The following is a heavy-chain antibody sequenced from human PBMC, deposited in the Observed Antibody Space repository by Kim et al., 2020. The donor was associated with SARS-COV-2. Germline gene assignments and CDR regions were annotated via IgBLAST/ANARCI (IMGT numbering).Heavy chain of an antibody. D-gene: IGHD3-22*01. CDR3: ARGTGGITMIVVVKPYYYYGMDV. J-gene: IGHJ6*02. CDR2: INHSGST. V-gene: IGHV4-34*01. CDR1: GGSFSGYY. Sequence: SETLSLTCAVYGGSFSGYYWSWIHQPPGKGLEWIGEINHSGSTNYNPSLKSRVTISVDTSKNQFSLKLSSVTAADTAVYYCARGTGGITMIVVVKPYYYYGMDVWGQGTTVTVSS.